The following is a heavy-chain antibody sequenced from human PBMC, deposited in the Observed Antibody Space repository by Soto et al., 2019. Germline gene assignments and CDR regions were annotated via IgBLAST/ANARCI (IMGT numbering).Heavy chain of an antibody. CDR3: AIGRRIVVVTAIPGKYYFDY. CDR2: INHSGST. CDR1: GGSFSVYY. J-gene: IGHJ4*02. D-gene: IGHD2-21*02. Sequence: SETLSLTCAVYGGSFSVYYWSWIRQPPGKGLEWIGEINHSGSTNYNPSLKSRVTISVDTSKNQFSLKLSSVTAADTAVYYCAIGRRIVVVTAIPGKYYFDYWGQGTLVTVSS. V-gene: IGHV4-34*01.